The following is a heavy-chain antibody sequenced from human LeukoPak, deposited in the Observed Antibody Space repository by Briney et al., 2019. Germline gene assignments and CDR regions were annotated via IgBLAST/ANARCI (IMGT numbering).Heavy chain of an antibody. Sequence: GASVTVSCKASGYAFPNYGISWVRQAPGQGLEWMGWISAYNGNTNYAQKLQGRVTTTTDTSTSTAYMELRSLRSDDTAVYYCARNHYYDILTGSVTYGMDVWGQGTTVTVSS. CDR1: GYAFPNYG. V-gene: IGHV1-18*01. CDR3: ARNHYYDILTGSVTYGMDV. J-gene: IGHJ6*02. CDR2: ISAYNGNT. D-gene: IGHD3-9*01.